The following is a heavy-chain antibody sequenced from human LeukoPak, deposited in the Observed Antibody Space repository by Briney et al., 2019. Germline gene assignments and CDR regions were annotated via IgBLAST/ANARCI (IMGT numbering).Heavy chain of an antibody. D-gene: IGHD3-9*01. V-gene: IGHV3-9*01. Sequence: PGGSLRLSCAASGFTFDDYAMHWVRQAPGKGLEWVSGISWNSGSIGYADSVKGRFTISRDNAKNSLYLQMNSLRAEDTALYYCVKGEAVRYFDWLLYDWGQGTLVTVSS. CDR1: GFTFDDYA. J-gene: IGHJ4*02. CDR2: ISWNSGSI. CDR3: VKGEAVRYFDWLLYD.